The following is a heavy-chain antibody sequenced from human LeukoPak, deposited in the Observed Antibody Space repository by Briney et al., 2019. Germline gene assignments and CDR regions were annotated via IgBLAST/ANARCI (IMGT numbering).Heavy chain of an antibody. CDR2: IYASGTT. CDR1: GGSISSYY. CDR3: ARSYGGNPMYFFDS. Sequence: SETLSLTCTVSGGSISSYYWSWIRQPAGEGLEWIGRIYASGTTNYNPSLKSRVSISMDQSMNQVSLKLRSVTAADTAAYYCARSYGGNPMYFFDSWGHGTLVTVSS. V-gene: IGHV4-4*07. J-gene: IGHJ4*01. D-gene: IGHD4-23*01.